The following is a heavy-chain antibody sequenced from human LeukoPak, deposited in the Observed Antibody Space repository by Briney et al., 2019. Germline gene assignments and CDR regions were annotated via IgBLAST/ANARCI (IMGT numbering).Heavy chain of an antibody. Sequence: SETLSLTCTVSGSSISSYHWTWIRQPAGKGLEWIGRLSASGSTNFNPSLKSRVTISVDKSKKQFSLKVSSVTAADTAVYYCARDADGAAQFDPWGQGTLVTVYS. CDR3: ARDADGAAQFDP. J-gene: IGHJ5*02. CDR2: LSASGST. D-gene: IGHD6-13*01. CDR1: GSSISSYH. V-gene: IGHV4-4*07.